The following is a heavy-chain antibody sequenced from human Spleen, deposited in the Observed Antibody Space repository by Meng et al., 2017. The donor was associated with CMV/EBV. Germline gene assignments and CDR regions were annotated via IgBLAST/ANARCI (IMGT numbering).Heavy chain of an antibody. CDR3: ARDLAAAGIHWFDP. CDR2: LCYSGTT. Sequence: GGSITTDHYCRGWIRQPPGKGLEWIGNLCYSGTTSYNPSLNSRVSMSVDTSKSRFSLTLRSVTAADSALYHCARDLAAAGIHWFDPWGQGTLVTVSS. V-gene: IGHV4-39*02. D-gene: IGHD6-13*01. J-gene: IGHJ5*02. CDR1: GGSITTDHYC.